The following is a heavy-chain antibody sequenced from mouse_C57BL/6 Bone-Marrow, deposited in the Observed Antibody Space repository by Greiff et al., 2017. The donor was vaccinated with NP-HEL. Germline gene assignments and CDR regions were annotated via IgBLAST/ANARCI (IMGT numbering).Heavy chain of an antibody. V-gene: IGHV1-66*01. CDR3: ARLEMVTTSFDY. Sequence: QVHVKQSGPELVKPGASVKISCKASGYSFTSYYIHWVKQRPGQGLEWIGWIYPGSGNTKYNEKFKGKATLTADTSSSTAYMQLSSLTSEDSAVYYCARLEMVTTSFDYWGQGTTLTVSS. CDR1: GYSFTSYY. CDR2: IYPGSGNT. D-gene: IGHD2-2*01. J-gene: IGHJ2*01.